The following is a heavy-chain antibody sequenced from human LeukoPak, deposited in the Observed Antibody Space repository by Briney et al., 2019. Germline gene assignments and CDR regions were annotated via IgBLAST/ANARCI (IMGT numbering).Heavy chain of an antibody. CDR3: ARASLWWLHAFDI. Sequence: SETLSLTCTVSGGSISSGSYYWSWIRQPAGKGLEWIGRIYTSGSTNYNPSLKSRVTISVDTSKNQFSLKLSSVTAADTAVYYCARASLWWLHAFDIWGQGTMVTVSS. J-gene: IGHJ3*02. V-gene: IGHV4-61*02. CDR1: GGSISSGSYY. CDR2: IYTSGST. D-gene: IGHD2-21*01.